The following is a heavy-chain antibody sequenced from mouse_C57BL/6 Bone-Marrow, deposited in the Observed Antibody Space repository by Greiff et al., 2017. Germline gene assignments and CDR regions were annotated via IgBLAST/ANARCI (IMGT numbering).Heavy chain of an antibody. V-gene: IGHV5-9*01. CDR2: ISGGGGNT. CDR3: TRNYGSSVDA. CDR1: GFTFSSYT. J-gene: IGHJ2*01. D-gene: IGHD1-1*01. Sequence: EVKLVESGGGLVKPGGSLKLSCAASGFTFSSYTMSWVRQTPEKRLEWVATISGGGGNTYYPDSVKGRFTISRCNAKNPLYLQMSSRRSEDTVLYYETRNYGSSVDAWGKGNTGTVSS.